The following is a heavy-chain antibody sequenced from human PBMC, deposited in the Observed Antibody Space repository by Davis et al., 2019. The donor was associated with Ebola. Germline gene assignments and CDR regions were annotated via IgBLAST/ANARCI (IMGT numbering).Heavy chain of an antibody. CDR3: ARGLTYYYDSSGYY. CDR1: GGSFSGYY. CDR2: INHSGST. Sequence: SETLSLTCAVYGGSFSGYYWSWIRQPPGKGLEWIGEINHSGSTNYNPSLKSRVTISVDTSKNQFSLKLSSVTAADTAVYYCARGLTYYYDSSGYYWGQGTLVTVSS. V-gene: IGHV4-34*01. D-gene: IGHD3-22*01. J-gene: IGHJ4*02.